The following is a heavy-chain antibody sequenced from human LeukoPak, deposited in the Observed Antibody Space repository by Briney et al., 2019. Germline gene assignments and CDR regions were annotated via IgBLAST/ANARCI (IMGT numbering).Heavy chain of an antibody. CDR2: INHSGST. V-gene: IGHV4-34*01. D-gene: IGHD5-18*01. CDR1: GGSFSGYY. J-gene: IGHJ4*02. CDR3: ARAPWIQLWSPYYFDY. Sequence: SETLSLTCAVYGGSFSGYYWSWIRQPPGKGLEWIGEINHSGSTNYNPSLKSRVTISVDTSKNQFSLKLSSVTAADTAVYYCARAPWIQLWSPYYFDYWGQGTLVTVSS.